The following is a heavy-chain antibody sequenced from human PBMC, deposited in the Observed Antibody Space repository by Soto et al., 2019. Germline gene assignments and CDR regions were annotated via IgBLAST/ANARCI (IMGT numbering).Heavy chain of an antibody. Sequence: GSLRLSCAASGFTFSSYAMSWVRQAPGKGLEWVSAISGSGGSTYYADSVKGRFTISRDNSKNTLYLQMNSLRAEDTAVYYCAKDRDYYDSSGYPQDYWGQGTLVTVSS. CDR3: AKDRDYYDSSGYPQDY. CDR1: GFTFSSYA. D-gene: IGHD3-22*01. J-gene: IGHJ4*02. CDR2: ISGSGGST. V-gene: IGHV3-23*01.